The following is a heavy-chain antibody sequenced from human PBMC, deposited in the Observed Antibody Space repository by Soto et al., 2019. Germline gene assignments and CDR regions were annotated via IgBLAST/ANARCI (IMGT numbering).Heavy chain of an antibody. Sequence: EVQVLESGGGLVQPGGSLRLSCAASGFTFSNYGMNWVRQAPGKGLEWVSGIRSDGDTTYNSDSVKGRFTVSRDTFKNTVNLQMNSLRVEDSAVYYCAKGKGAGATPDGANCWGQGTLVTVSS. D-gene: IGHD1-26*01. CDR2: IRSDGDTT. CDR3: AKGKGAGATPDGANC. J-gene: IGHJ4*02. V-gene: IGHV3-23*01. CDR1: GFTFSNYG.